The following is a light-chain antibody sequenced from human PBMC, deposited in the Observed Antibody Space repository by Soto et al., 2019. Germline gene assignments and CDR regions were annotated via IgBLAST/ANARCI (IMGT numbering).Light chain of an antibody. J-gene: IGLJ2*01. Sequence: QSVLTQPPSVSAAPGQKVTISCSGSSSNIGNNYVSWYQHLPGTAPKLLIYDNYKRPSGIPDRFSGSKSGTSATLGITGLQTVDEADYYCGTWDSSLSVVLFGGGTKVTVL. V-gene: IGLV1-51*01. CDR2: DNY. CDR3: GTWDSSLSVVL. CDR1: SSNIGNNY.